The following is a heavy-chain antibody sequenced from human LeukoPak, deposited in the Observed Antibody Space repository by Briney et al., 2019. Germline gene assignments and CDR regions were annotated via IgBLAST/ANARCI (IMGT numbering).Heavy chain of an antibody. J-gene: IGHJ4*02. CDR3: ASYCSSTRCYVFDY. V-gene: IGHV4-59*08. CDR1: GGSINSHY. CDR2: ISYSGNT. D-gene: IGHD2-2*01. Sequence: PSETLSLTCTVSGGSINSHYWSWVRQPPGKGLVWIGYISYSGNTNYNPSLKSRVTISMHTSKNQLSLKLNSVTAADTAVYYCASYCSSTRCYVFDYWGQGTLVTVSS.